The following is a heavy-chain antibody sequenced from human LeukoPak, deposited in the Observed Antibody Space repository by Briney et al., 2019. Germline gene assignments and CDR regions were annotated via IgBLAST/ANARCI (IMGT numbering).Heavy chain of an antibody. J-gene: IGHJ6*02. V-gene: IGHV4-34*01. CDR3: ARDPGYCSSTSCYSYGMDV. CDR2: NXSGST. D-gene: IGHD2-2*02. Sequence: NXSGSTNYNPFLKSRVTISVDTSKNQFSLKLSSVTAADTAAYYCARDPGYCSSTSCYSYGMDVWGQGTTVTVSS.